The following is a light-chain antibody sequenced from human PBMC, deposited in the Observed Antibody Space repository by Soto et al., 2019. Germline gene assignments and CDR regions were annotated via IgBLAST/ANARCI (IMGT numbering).Light chain of an antibody. V-gene: IGKV3-15*01. CDR3: QQYSNWPLLS. Sequence: DIVMTQSPDSLPLSPGAGSTLSCSASQSVGSNLAWYQQKPGQTPRVLIYGASTRAIGIPARFSGSGFGTEFTLTISSLQSEDFVVYYCQQYSNWPLLSFGGGTKVDI. CDR2: GAS. J-gene: IGKJ4*01. CDR1: QSVGSN.